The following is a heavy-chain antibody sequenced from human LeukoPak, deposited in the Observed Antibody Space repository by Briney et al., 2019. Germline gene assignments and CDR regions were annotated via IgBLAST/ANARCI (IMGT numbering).Heavy chain of an antibody. J-gene: IGHJ4*02. D-gene: IGHD1-26*01. Sequence: PGGSLRLSCAASGFTFSDYYMSWIRQAPGKGLEWVSYISSSGSTIYYADSVKGRFTISRDNAKNTLYLQMNSLRAEDTAVYYCARVYSGAVQTFEYWGQGTLVTVSS. CDR2: ISSSGSTI. CDR1: GFTFSDYY. V-gene: IGHV3-11*01. CDR3: ARVYSGAVQTFEY.